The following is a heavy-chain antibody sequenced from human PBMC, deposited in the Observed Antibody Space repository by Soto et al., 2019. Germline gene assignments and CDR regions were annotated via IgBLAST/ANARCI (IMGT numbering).Heavy chain of an antibody. D-gene: IGHD1-26*01. Sequence: QVQLVESGGGVVQPGRSLRLSCAASGFTFSSYGMHWVRQAPGKGLEWVAVISYDGSNKYYADSVKGRFTISRDNSKNTLDLQMNSLRAEDTAVYYCAKEWELGYFQHCGQGTLVTVSS. CDR1: GFTFSSYG. CDR3: AKEWELGYFQH. V-gene: IGHV3-30*18. J-gene: IGHJ1*01. CDR2: ISYDGSNK.